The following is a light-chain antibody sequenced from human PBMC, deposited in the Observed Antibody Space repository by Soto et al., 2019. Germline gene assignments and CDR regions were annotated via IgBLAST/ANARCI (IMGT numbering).Light chain of an antibody. Sequence: IQMTQSPSTLSAFVGDRVTITCRASQTIRNYLAWYQQKPGKAPDLLIYDASSLENEVPSRFSGSGFGTEFTLTISSLHPDDSATYYCQQYGLQGTFGQGTKVEI. J-gene: IGKJ1*01. CDR1: QTIRNY. CDR2: DAS. CDR3: QQYGLQGT. V-gene: IGKV1-5*01.